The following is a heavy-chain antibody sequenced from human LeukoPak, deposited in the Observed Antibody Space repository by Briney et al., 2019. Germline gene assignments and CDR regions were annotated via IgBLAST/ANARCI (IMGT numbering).Heavy chain of an antibody. CDR3: AELGITMIGGV. D-gene: IGHD3-10*02. J-gene: IGHJ6*04. V-gene: IGHV3-30*02. CDR1: GFTFSNYG. Sequence: GGSLRLSCAASGFTFSNYGMNWVRQAPGKGLEWVAYIRYDESKTYYADFVKGRFIISRDNSNNNLYLQMNSLRPEDTAVYYCAELGITMIGGVWGKGTTVTISS. CDR2: IRYDESKT.